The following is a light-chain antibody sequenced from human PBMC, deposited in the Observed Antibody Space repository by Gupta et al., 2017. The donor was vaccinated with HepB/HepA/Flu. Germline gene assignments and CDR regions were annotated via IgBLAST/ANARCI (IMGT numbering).Light chain of an antibody. CDR1: QNIGTW. CDR3: HQNDNYPVT. J-gene: IGKJ4*01. CDR2: AAS. V-gene: IGKV1-5*03. Sequence: DIQMTQSPSTLSASVGDRITITCRASQNIGTWLAWYQQKPGKAPKLLFYAASGLESGVPSRFSDSGSGTDFTLTISGLQPDDFATYYCHQNDNYPVTFGGGTKLEIK.